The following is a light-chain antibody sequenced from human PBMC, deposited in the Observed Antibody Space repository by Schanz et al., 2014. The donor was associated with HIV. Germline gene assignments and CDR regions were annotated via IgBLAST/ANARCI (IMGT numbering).Light chain of an antibody. Sequence: DIQMTQSPSTLSASVGDRVSITCRSSQYISSGLAWYQQKPGKAPNLLIYAASSLQSGVPSRFSGSGSGTDFTLTISSLQPEDFATYYCQQSYSTPVYTFGQGTKLEIK. V-gene: IGKV1-39*01. CDR2: AAS. CDR1: QYISSG. J-gene: IGKJ2*01. CDR3: QQSYSTPVYT.